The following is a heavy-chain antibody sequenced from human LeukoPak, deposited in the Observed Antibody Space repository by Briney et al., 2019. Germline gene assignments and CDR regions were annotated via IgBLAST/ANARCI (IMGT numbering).Heavy chain of an antibody. D-gene: IGHD2-2*01. CDR1: GSSFTSYW. CDR2: INPADSDT. Sequence: GGSLQISCQASGSSFTSYWIGWVRPLPGKGLQCMGTINPADSDTRYSPSFQGQVTISADKSISTAYLQWSSLKASDTAMYYCARKYCSTTTCYWAFDIWGQGTMVTVSS. J-gene: IGHJ3*02. CDR3: ARKYCSTTTCYWAFDI. V-gene: IGHV5-51*01.